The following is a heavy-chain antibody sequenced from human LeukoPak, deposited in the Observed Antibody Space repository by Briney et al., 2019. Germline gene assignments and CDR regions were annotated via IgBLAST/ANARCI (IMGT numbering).Heavy chain of an antibody. D-gene: IGHD3-16*01. V-gene: IGHV4-31*03. J-gene: IGHJ3*02. CDR3: AREVMEAVNAFDI. Sequence: SQTLSLTCTVSGGSISSGGYYWSWIRQHPGKGLEWIGYIYYSGSTYYNPSLKSRVTISVDTSKNQFSLKLSSVTAADTAVYYCAREVMEAVNAFDIWGQGTMVTVSS. CDR1: GGSISSGGYY. CDR2: IYYSGST.